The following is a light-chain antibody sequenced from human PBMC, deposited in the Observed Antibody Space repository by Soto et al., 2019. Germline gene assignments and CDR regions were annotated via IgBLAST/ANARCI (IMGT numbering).Light chain of an antibody. CDR1: SSDIGGYNY. V-gene: IGLV2-14*01. CDR2: EVS. J-gene: IGLJ2*01. CDR3: SSYAGGNNLV. Sequence: QSVLTQPASVSGSPGQSITISCTGTSSDIGGYNYVSWYQQHPGKAPKLMIYEVSNRPSGVYNRFSGSKSGNTASLTISGLQAEDEAYYYCSSYAGGNNLVFGGGTKLTVL.